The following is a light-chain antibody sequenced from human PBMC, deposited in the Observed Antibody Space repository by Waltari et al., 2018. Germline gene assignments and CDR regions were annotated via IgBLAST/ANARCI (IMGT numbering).Light chain of an antibody. CDR2: EVS. J-gene: IGLJ3*02. Sequence: QSALTQPASVSGSPGQSITISCTGTRSDIGGYNYVSWYQQHPGKAPQLMIYEVSYRPSGISNRFSGSKSGNTASLTIAGLRSEDEADYYCSSYTGSSLVFGGGTKLTVL. CDR1: RSDIGGYNY. CDR3: SSYTGSSLV. V-gene: IGLV2-14*01.